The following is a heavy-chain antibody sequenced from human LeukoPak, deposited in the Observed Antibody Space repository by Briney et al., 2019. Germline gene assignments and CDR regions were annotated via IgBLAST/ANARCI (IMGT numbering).Heavy chain of an antibody. CDR1: GFTFSSYA. CDR2: MTGKGYST. D-gene: IGHD2-2*01. J-gene: IGHJ4*02. V-gene: IGHV3-23*01. Sequence: GGSLRLSCAASGFTFSSYAMNWVRQAPGKGLEWVAAMTGKGYSTYYADSVKGRFTISRDNSKNTLYLHMNSLRADDTAVYYCAKGRGGSTGYFEYWGQGTLVTVSS. CDR3: AKGRGGSTGYFEY.